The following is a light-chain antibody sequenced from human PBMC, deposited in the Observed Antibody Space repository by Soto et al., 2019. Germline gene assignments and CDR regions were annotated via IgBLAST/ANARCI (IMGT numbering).Light chain of an antibody. CDR2: DAS. J-gene: IGKJ3*01. CDR3: QQYDNLPVT. Sequence: DIQMTQSPSSLSASVGDRVTITCQASQDISNYLNWYQQKPGKAPKLLIYDASNLETGVPSRFSGSVSGKYCTFTIIRLQPEDIATYYCQQYDNLPVTFGPGTKVDIK. CDR1: QDISNY. V-gene: IGKV1-33*01.